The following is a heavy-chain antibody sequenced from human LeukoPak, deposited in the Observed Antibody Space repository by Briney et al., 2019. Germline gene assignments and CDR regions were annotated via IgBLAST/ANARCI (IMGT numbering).Heavy chain of an antibody. J-gene: IGHJ4*02. CDR2: IYYSGST. CDR1: GGSISSYY. V-gene: IGHV4-59*01. Sequence: PSETLSLTCTVSGGSISSYYWSWIRQPPGKGLEWLGYIYYSGSTNYNPSLKSRVTISVDTSKNQFSLKLSSVTAADTAVYYCARALYSSGWFGSFDYWGQGTLVTVSS. CDR3: ARALYSSGWFGSFDY. D-gene: IGHD6-19*01.